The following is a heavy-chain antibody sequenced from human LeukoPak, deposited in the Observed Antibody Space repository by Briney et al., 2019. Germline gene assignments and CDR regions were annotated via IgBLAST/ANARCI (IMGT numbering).Heavy chain of an antibody. Sequence: GGSLRPSCAASGFTFSSYEMNWVRQDPGKGLEWVSYISSSGTTIYYADSVKGRFTVSRDNTKKSLYLRMNSLRAEDTAIYYCARDRIAVAGAFDIWGQGTMVTVSS. J-gene: IGHJ3*02. CDR2: ISSSGTTI. D-gene: IGHD6-19*01. V-gene: IGHV3-48*03. CDR1: GFTFSSYE. CDR3: ARDRIAVAGAFDI.